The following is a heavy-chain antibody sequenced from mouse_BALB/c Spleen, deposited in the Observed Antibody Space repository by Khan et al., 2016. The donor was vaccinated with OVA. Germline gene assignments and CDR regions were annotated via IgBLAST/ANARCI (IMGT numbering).Heavy chain of an antibody. D-gene: IGHD1-3*01. Sequence: EVELVESGGGLVQPGGSRKLSCAASGFTFSSFGMHWVRQAPEKGLEWVAYINSGSTTIYYADPVKGRFTISRDNPKNTLFLQMTSLTSEDTAMYYCARGKWAYWGQGTTLTVSA. CDR3: ARGKWAY. CDR2: INSGSTTI. V-gene: IGHV5-17*02. J-gene: IGHJ2*01. CDR1: GFTFSSFG.